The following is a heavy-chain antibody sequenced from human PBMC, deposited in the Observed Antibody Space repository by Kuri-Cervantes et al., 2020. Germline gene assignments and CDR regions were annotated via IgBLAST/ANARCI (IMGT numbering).Heavy chain of an antibody. J-gene: IGHJ4*02. V-gene: IGHV3-21*01. CDR1: GFTFSSYS. D-gene: IGHD6-6*01. CDR3: ARESRAARPMVYYFDY. CDR2: ISSSSSYI. Sequence: GESLKISCAASGFTFSSYSMNWVRQAPGKGLEWVSSISSSSSYIYYADSVKGRFTISKDNAKNSLYLQMNSLRAEDTAVYYCARESRAARPMVYYFDYWGQGTLVTVSS.